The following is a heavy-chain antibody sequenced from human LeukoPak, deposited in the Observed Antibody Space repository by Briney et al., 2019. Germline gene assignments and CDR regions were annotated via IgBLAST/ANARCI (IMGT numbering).Heavy chain of an antibody. CDR2: IYSGGST. CDR3: ASRPITMVRGVIRGEDY. J-gene: IGHJ4*02. D-gene: IGHD3-10*01. CDR1: GFTVSSNY. V-gene: IGHV3-53*01. Sequence: GGSLRLSCAASGFTVSSNYMSWVRQAPGKGLEWVSVIYSGGSTYYADSVKGRFTISRDNSKNTLYLQMNSLRAEDTAVYYCASRPITMVRGVIRGEDYWGQGTLITVSS.